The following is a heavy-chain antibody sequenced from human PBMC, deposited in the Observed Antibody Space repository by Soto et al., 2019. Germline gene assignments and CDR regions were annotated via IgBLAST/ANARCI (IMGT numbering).Heavy chain of an antibody. V-gene: IGHV4-59*01. J-gene: IGHJ5*02. D-gene: IGHD2-15*01. CDR1: GDSISSYY. CDR2: IFHSGST. Sequence: QVQLQESGPGLVKPSETLSLTCTVSGDSISSYYWSWVRQPPGKGLEWIGYIFHSGSTNYNPSLKSRVTIVVDMSKTQFSLKLTSVTAADTAVYYCARFRYCSGGSCYGFDPWGQGTLVTVSS. CDR3: ARFRYCSGGSCYGFDP.